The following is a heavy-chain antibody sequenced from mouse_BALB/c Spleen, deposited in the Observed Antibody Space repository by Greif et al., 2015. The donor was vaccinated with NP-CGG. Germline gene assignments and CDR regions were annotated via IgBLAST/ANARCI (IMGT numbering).Heavy chain of an antibody. V-gene: IGHV1-14*01. CDR2: INLYNDGT. Sequence: VQLQQSGPALVKPGASVKMSCKSSGHTFTSYVLHWVRQKPGQGLEWIGYINLYNDGTKYNEKFKGKATLTSDKSSSTAYMELSSLTSEDSAVYYCARRRYDLYYFDSWGQGTTLTVSS. D-gene: IGHD2-14*01. CDR1: GHTFTSYV. CDR3: ARRRYDLYYFDS. J-gene: IGHJ2*01.